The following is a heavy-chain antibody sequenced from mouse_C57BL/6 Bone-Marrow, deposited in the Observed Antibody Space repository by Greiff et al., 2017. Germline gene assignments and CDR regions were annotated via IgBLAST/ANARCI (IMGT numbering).Heavy chain of an antibody. V-gene: IGHV1-80*01. CDR1: GYAFSSYW. CDR2: IYPGDGDT. Sequence: VQLQESGAELVKPGASVKISCKASGYAFSSYWMNWVKQRPGKGLEWIGQIYPGDGDTNYNGKFKGKATLTADKSSSTAYMQLSSLTSEDSAVYFCARSHITTRGSYYFDYWGQGTTLTVSS. J-gene: IGHJ2*01. CDR3: ARSHITTRGSYYFDY. D-gene: IGHD1-1*01.